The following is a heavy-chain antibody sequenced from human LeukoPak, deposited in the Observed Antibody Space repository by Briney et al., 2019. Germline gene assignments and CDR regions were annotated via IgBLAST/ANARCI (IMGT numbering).Heavy chain of an antibody. CDR2: INPSGGST. CDR3: AREGRYCSGGSCYDSWFDP. Sequence: GASVKVSCKASGYTFTSYYMHWVRQAPGQGLEWMGIINPSGGSTSYAQKFQGRVTMTRDTSTSTVYMELSSLRSEDTAVYYCAREGRYCSGGSCYDSWFDPWGQGTLVTVSS. CDR1: GYTFTSYY. V-gene: IGHV1-46*01. D-gene: IGHD2-15*01. J-gene: IGHJ5*02.